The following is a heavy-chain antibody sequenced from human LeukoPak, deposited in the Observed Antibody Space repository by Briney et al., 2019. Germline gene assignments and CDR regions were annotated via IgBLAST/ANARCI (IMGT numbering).Heavy chain of an antibody. Sequence: ASVKVSCKASGYTFTGYYMHWVRQAPGQGLEWMGWIKPNSGGTNYAQKFQGRVTMTRDTSISTAYMELSRLRSDDTAVYYCARGGVWFGELSPFDYWGQGTLVTVSS. CDR3: ARGGVWFGELSPFDY. CDR1: GYTFTGYY. J-gene: IGHJ4*02. CDR2: IKPNSGGT. D-gene: IGHD3-10*01. V-gene: IGHV1-2*02.